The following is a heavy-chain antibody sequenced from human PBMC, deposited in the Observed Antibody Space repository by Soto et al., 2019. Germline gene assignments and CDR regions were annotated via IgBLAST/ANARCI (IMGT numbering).Heavy chain of an antibody. J-gene: IGHJ4*02. Sequence: EVQLVESGGGLIQPGGSLRLSCAASGFTVSSNYMSWVRQAPGKGLEWVSVIYSGGSTYYADSVKGRFTISRDNSKNTLYRQMNSLRAEDTAVYYCARDPGVYDPERNFDYWGQGTLVTVSS. CDR3: ARDPGVYDPERNFDY. CDR2: IYSGGST. CDR1: GFTVSSNY. D-gene: IGHD3-22*01. V-gene: IGHV3-53*01.